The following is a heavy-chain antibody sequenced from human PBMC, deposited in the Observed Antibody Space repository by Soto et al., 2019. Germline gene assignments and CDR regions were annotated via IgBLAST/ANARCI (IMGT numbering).Heavy chain of an antibody. CDR1: GGSISSSSYY. CDR3: ARHAYSSGWYYFDH. D-gene: IGHD6-19*01. CDR2: IYYSGSP. V-gene: IGHV4-39*01. Sequence: QLQLQESGPGLVKPSETLSLTCTVSGGSISSSSYYWGWIRQPPGKGLEWIGSIYYSGSPYYNPSFQSRVTISVDTSKNQFSLKLSSVTAADTAVYYCARHAYSSGWYYFDHWGQGTLVTVSS. J-gene: IGHJ4*02.